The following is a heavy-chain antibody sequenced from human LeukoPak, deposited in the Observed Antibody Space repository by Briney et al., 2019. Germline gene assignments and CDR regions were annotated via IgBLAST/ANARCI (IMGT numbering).Heavy chain of an antibody. CDR3: ARGRMILEWLRGYYMDV. J-gene: IGHJ6*03. CDR2: INHSGST. Sequence: SETLSLICAVYGGSFSGYYWSWIRQPPGKGLEWIGEINHSGSTNYNPSLKSRVTISVDTSKNQFSLKLSSVTAADTAVYYCARGRMILEWLRGYYMDVWGKGTTVTVSS. D-gene: IGHD3-3*01. CDR1: GGSFSGYY. V-gene: IGHV4-34*01.